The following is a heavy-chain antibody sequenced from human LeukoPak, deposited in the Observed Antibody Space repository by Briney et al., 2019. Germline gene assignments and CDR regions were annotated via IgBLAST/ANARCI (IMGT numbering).Heavy chain of an antibody. Sequence: GASVKVSCKASGYSFSSYYMHWVRQAPGQGLEWMGIINPSGGSTSYAQKFQGRVTMTRDTSTSTVYMDLSSLGSEDTAVYYCARSYGDYAFDPWGQGTLVTVSS. D-gene: IGHD4-17*01. CDR1: GYSFSSYY. V-gene: IGHV1-46*01. J-gene: IGHJ5*02. CDR3: ARSYGDYAFDP. CDR2: INPSGGST.